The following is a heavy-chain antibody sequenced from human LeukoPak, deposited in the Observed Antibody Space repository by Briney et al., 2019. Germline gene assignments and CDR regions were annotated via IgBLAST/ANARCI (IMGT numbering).Heavy chain of an antibody. CDR3: ARDKTPGFLEWWANYYYYGMDV. D-gene: IGHD3-3*01. V-gene: IGHV3-30-3*01. CDR1: GFTFSSYA. J-gene: IGHJ6*02. Sequence: GGSLRLSCAASGFTFSSYAMHWVRQAPGKGLEWVAVIPYDGSNKYYADSVKGRFTISRDNSMNTLYLQMNSLRAEDTAVYYCARDKTPGFLEWWANYYYYGMDVWGQGTTVTVSS. CDR2: IPYDGSNK.